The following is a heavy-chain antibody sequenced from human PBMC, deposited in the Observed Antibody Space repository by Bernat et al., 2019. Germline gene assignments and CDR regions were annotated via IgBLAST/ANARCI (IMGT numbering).Heavy chain of an antibody. D-gene: IGHD2-2*01. CDR2: ISYDGSNK. CDR1: GFTFSSYG. CDR3: AKVEGYQLLAYYYYGMDV. Sequence: VQLVESGGGVVQPGRSLRLSCAASGFTFSSYGMHWVRQAPGKGLEWVAVISYDGSNKYYADSVKGRFTISRDNSKNTLYLQMNSLRAEDTAVYYCAKVEGYQLLAYYYYGMDVWGQGTTVTVSS. V-gene: IGHV3-30*18. J-gene: IGHJ6*02.